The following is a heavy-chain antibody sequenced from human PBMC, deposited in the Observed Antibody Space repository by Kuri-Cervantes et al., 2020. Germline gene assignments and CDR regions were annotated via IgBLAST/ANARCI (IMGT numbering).Heavy chain of an antibody. CDR3: ARAAGIAVAGPPYYYYYGMDV. V-gene: IGHV4-61*08. CDR1: GGSISSGGCS. CDR2: IYYSGST. D-gene: IGHD6-19*01. J-gene: IGHJ6*02. Sequence: SETLSLTCAVSGGSISSGGCSWSWIRQPPGKGLEWIGYIYYSGSTNYNPSLKSRVTISVDTSKNQFSLKLSSVTAADTAVYYCARAAGIAVAGPPYYYYYGMDVWGQGTTVTVSS.